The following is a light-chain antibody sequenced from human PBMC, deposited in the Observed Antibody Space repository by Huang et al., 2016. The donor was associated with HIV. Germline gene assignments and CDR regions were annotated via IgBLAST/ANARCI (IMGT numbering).Light chain of an antibody. Sequence: DIVMTQSPDSLTVSLGERATINCKSSQSLLYHSNNANYVVWYQQKPGQPPKVLISWASTRESGVPDRCRGSGSGTDFTLTSSSLQPEDVAVYYCQQYYTTPITFGGGTKVEI. CDR1: QSLLYHSNNANY. CDR3: QQYYTTPIT. J-gene: IGKJ4*01. V-gene: IGKV4-1*01. CDR2: WAS.